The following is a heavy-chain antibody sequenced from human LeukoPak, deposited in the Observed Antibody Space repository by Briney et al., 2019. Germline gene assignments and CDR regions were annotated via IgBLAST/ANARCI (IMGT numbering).Heavy chain of an antibody. Sequence: GGSLRLSCAASGFTFSSYWMSWVRRAPGKGLEWVANIKQDGSEKYYVDSVKGRFTISRDNAKNSLYLQMNSLRAEDTAVYYCARDVVVPAAIAYYYYGMDVWGQGTTVTVSS. J-gene: IGHJ6*02. CDR1: GFTFSSYW. CDR2: IKQDGSEK. V-gene: IGHV3-7*01. D-gene: IGHD2-2*01. CDR3: ARDVVVPAAIAYYYYGMDV.